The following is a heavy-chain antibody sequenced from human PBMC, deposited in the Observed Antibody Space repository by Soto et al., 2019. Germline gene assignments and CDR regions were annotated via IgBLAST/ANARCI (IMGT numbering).Heavy chain of an antibody. D-gene: IGHD3-16*02. J-gene: IGHJ5*02. CDR3: ARVPAMGGVISHWFDP. CDR1: GGSFSGYY. Sequence: PSETLSLTCAVYGGSFSGYYWSWIRQPPGKGLEWIGYIYYNGNTKYNPSLKSRVTISLGTSKNEFSLRLTSVTAADTAVYFCARVPAMGGVISHWFDPWGPGTLVTVSS. V-gene: IGHV4-34*11. CDR2: IYYNGNT.